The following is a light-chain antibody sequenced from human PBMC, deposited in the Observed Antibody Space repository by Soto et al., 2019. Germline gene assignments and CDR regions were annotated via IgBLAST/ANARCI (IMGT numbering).Light chain of an antibody. J-gene: IGKJ1*01. CDR3: MQGTNWPWT. CDR2: EVS. Sequence: DVVMTQSPLSLPVTLGQPASISCRSSYSLIHSDGDTYLNWFQQRPGQSPRRLIYEVSNRDSGVPDRFSGSGSGTDFTLKISRVEAEDVGIYYCMQGTNWPWTFGQGTEVEIK. V-gene: IGKV2-30*02. CDR1: YSLIHSDGDTY.